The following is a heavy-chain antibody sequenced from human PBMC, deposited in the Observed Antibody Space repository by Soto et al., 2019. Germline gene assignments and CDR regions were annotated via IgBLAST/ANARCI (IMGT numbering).Heavy chain of an antibody. CDR2: IYHSGST. CDR1: GGSISSGNYY. V-gene: IGHV4-31*03. Sequence: QVQLQESGPGLVKPSQTLSLTCTVSGGSISSGNYYWNWIRQHPGKGLEWLGYIYHSGSTYYNPSLKSRVTISVETSKNQFTLKLSSVTAADTAVYYCARDPSGGSGPDYWGQGTLVTVSS. J-gene: IGHJ4*02. D-gene: IGHD2-15*01. CDR3: ARDPSGGSGPDY.